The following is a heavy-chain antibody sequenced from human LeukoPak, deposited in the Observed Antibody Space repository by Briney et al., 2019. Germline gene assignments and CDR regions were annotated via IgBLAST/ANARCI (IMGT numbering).Heavy chain of an antibody. V-gene: IGHV3-33*05. CDR1: GFTFSSHD. J-gene: IGHJ5*02. Sequence: GGSLRLSCAASGFTFSSHDMHWVRQAPGKGLEWVAIISYDGGKKDYADSVKGRFTISRDNSKNTLYLQMNSLRAEDTAVYYCAKGPRSSWSLNWFDPWGQGTLVTVSS. CDR3: AKGPRSSWSLNWFDP. D-gene: IGHD6-13*01. CDR2: ISYDGGKK.